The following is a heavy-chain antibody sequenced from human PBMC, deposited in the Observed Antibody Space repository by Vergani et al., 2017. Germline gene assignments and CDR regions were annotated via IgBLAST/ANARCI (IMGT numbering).Heavy chain of an antibody. Sequence: QVQLVQSGAEVKKPGSSVKVSCKASGGTFSSYAISWVRQAPGQGLEWMGGIIPIFGTAHYAQKFQGRVTTTADESTSTAYMELSSLRSEDTAVYYCARDVVVSYYLYNYYYMDVWGKGTTVTVSS. J-gene: IGHJ6*03. CDR2: IIPIFGTA. CDR1: GGTFSSYA. D-gene: IGHD1-26*01. V-gene: IGHV1-69*01. CDR3: ARDVVVSYYLYNYYYMDV.